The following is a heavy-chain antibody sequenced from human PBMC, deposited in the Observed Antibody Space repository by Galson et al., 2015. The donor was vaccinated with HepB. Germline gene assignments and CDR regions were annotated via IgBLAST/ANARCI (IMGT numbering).Heavy chain of an antibody. CDR1: GYSFPSYR. J-gene: IGHJ4*02. D-gene: IGHD3-22*01. CDR3: ATYDTSADASDY. V-gene: IGHV5-10-1*01. Sequence: QSGAEVKKPGESLRITCRGSGYSFPSYRISWVRQMPGKGLEWMGRIDPSDSDTDYSPSFQGHVTISVDKSINTAYLQWSSLKASDTAMYYCATYDTSADASDYWGQGTLVTVSS. CDR2: IDPSDSDT.